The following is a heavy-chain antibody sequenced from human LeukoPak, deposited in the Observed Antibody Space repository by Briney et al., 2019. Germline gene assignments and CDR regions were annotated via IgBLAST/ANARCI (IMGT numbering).Heavy chain of an antibody. V-gene: IGHV1-2*02. CDR3: AGDLDYYGSGSFFNI. CDR1: GYTFTAYS. Sequence: ASVKVSCKASGYTFTAYSMHWVRQAPGQGLEWMGWINPNSGGTDYAQKFQGRVTMTRDTSITTAYMELSRLRSDDTAVYYCAGDLDYYGSGSFFNIWGQGTMVTVSS. D-gene: IGHD3-10*01. J-gene: IGHJ3*02. CDR2: INPNSGGT.